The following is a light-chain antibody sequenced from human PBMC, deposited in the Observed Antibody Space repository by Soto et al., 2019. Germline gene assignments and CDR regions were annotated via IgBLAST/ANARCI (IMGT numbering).Light chain of an antibody. V-gene: IGKV3-20*01. CDR2: GAS. CDR1: QSISSNF. Sequence: EIVLTQSPGTLSLSPGERATLSCRASQSISSNFLAWYQQKPGRAPRLLIYGASSRATGIPDRFSGSGSGTDFTLTISRXEPEDLAVYYCQQYGGSPRTFGQGTKVDIK. CDR3: QQYGGSPRT. J-gene: IGKJ1*01.